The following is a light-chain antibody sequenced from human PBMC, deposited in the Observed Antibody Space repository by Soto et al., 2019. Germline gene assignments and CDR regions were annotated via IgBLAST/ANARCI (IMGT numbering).Light chain of an antibody. CDR2: LGS. CDR3: AQALQTVT. V-gene: IGKV2-28*01. J-gene: IGKJ4*01. Sequence: DIVLTQSPLSLPVTPGESASISCKASQSLLLSSGNNYLDWYLQKPGQSPQLLIYLGSTRAAGVPDMFSGSGSGTDVTLKISTVAAEDVGVYYGAQALQTVTFGGGTKVEIK. CDR1: QSLLLSSGNNY.